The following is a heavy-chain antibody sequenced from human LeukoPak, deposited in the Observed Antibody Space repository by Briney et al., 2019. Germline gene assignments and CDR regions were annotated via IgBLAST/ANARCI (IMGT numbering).Heavy chain of an antibody. J-gene: IGHJ4*02. V-gene: IGHV3-21*01. Sequence: AGGSLRVSCAASGFTFSSSSMNWVRQAPGKGLEWGSAISSSSSYIYYADSVKGRFTISRDNAKNSLYLQMNSLRAEDTAVYYCARVGGGGYSYGTWGQGTLVIVSS. CDR2: ISSSSSYI. CDR3: ARVGGGGYSYGT. CDR1: GFTFSSSS. D-gene: IGHD5-18*01.